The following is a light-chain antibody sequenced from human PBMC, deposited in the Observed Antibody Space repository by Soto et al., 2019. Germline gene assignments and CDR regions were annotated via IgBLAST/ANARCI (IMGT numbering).Light chain of an antibody. CDR2: GAS. CDR1: QTISTD. Sequence: EVVMTQSPATVSVFPGEGVTLSCRASQTISTDLAWYQQKPGQAPRLLIYGASTRATGVPDRFSGGGSGTEFHLTISSLQSEDFAFYYCQQNNKWPPVTFGGGTKVEIK. V-gene: IGKV3-15*01. J-gene: IGKJ4*01. CDR3: QQNNKWPPVT.